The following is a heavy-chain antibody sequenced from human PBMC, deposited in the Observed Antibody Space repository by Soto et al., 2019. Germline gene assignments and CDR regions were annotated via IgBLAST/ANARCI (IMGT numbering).Heavy chain of an antibody. J-gene: IGHJ4*02. D-gene: IGHD3-9*01. CDR2: IYYSGST. Sequence: QVQLQESGPGLVKPSETLSLTCTVSGGSISSYYWSWIRQPPGKGLEWIGYIYYSGSTNYNPSLKSRVTISVDTSKNQFSLKLSSVTAADTAVYYCARTRDFYDILAPDFDYWGQGTLVTVSS. CDR3: ARTRDFYDILAPDFDY. CDR1: GGSISSYY. V-gene: IGHV4-59*08.